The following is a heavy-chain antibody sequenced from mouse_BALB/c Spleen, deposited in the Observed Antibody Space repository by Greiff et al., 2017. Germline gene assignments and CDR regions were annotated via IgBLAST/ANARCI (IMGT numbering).Heavy chain of an antibody. CDR3: VRASDGYPFAY. CDR1: GFSLTSYD. Sequence: VQLVESGPGLVAPSQSLSITCTVSGFSLTSYDISWIRQPPGKGLEWLGVIWTGGGTNYNSAFMSRLSISKDNSESQVFLKMNSLQTDDTAIYYCVRASDGYPFAYWGQGTLVTVSA. CDR2: IWTGGGT. J-gene: IGHJ3*01. D-gene: IGHD2-3*01. V-gene: IGHV2-9-2*01.